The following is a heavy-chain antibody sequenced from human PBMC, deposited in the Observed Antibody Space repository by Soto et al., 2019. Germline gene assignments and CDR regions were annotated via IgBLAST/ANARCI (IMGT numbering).Heavy chain of an antibody. V-gene: IGHV4-39*01. CDR3: AIERGRRNWYFAL. CDR1: GDSISSSSYS. Sequence: SETLSLTCTVSGDSISSSSYSWGWIRQPPGEGLEWIGNIYFSGTTSYYNPSLESRVTISVDTSKNQFSLKLSSVTAADTAIYYCAIERGRRNWYFALWGRGTLVTVSS. CDR2: IYFSGTTS. D-gene: IGHD1-1*01. J-gene: IGHJ2*01.